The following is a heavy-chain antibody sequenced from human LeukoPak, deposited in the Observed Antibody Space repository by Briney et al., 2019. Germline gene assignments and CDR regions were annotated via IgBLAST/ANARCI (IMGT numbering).Heavy chain of an antibody. D-gene: IGHD4/OR15-4a*01. CDR1: GGSISSSTYY. V-gene: IGHV4-39*07. CDR2: INYSGNT. CDR3: ARLDVTRGLNYFDY. Sequence: PSETLSLTCTVSGGSISSSTYYWCWNRQPPGKGLEWIGSINYSGNTYYNPSLKSRLTISVDTSKNQFSLKLSSVTAADTAVYYCARLDVTRGLNYFDYWGQGPRSPSPQ. J-gene: IGHJ4*02.